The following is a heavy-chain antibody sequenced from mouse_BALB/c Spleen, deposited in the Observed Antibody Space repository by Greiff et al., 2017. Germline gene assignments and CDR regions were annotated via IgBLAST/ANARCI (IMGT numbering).Heavy chain of an antibody. Sequence: VHVKQSGAELVKPGASVKLSCTASGFNIKDTYMHWVKQRPEQGLEWIGRIDPANGNTKYDPKFQGKATITADTSSNTAYLQLSSLTSEDTAVYYCAYDYRGDAMDYWGQGTSVTVSS. CDR3: AYDYRGDAMDY. CDR2: IDPANGNT. D-gene: IGHD2-4*01. V-gene: IGHV14-3*02. CDR1: GFNIKDTY. J-gene: IGHJ4*01.